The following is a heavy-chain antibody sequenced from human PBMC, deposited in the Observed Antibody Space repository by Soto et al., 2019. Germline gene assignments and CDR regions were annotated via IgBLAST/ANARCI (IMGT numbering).Heavy chain of an antibody. CDR3: ARDRSRNWSGYYGYYYYGMDV. V-gene: IGHV4-31*03. D-gene: IGHD3-3*01. CDR1: GGSISSGGYY. Sequence: PSETLSLTCTVSGGSISSGGYYWSWIRQHPGKGLEWIGYIYYSGSTYYNPSLKSRVTISVDTSKNQFSLKLSSVTAADTAVYYCARDRSRNWSGYYGYYYYGMDVWGQGTTVTVSS. J-gene: IGHJ6*02. CDR2: IYYSGST.